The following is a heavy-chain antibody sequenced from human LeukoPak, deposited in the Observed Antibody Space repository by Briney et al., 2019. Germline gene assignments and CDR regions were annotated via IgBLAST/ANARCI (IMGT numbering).Heavy chain of an antibody. J-gene: IGHJ4*02. CDR3: ARSYSSGPHYFDY. Sequence: SETLSLTCAVYGGSFSGYYWSWIRQPPGKGLEWIGEINHSGSTNYNPSLKSRVTISVDTSKNKLSLKMSSVTAADTAVYYCARSYSSGPHYFDYWGQGTLVTVSS. CDR2: INHSGST. D-gene: IGHD6-19*01. CDR1: GGSFSGYY. V-gene: IGHV4-34*01.